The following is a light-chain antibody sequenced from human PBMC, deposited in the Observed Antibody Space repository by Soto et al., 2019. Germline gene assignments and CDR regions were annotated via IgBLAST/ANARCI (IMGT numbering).Light chain of an antibody. CDR1: QSISSW. Sequence: DIQMTQSPSTLSASAGDRVTITCRASQSISSWLAWYQQKLGRAPRLLIYDASSLESGVPSRFSGSGYGTEFPLTINSLQPDDFATYYCQQYNTYSSLTFGGGTKVDIK. V-gene: IGKV1-5*01. CDR2: DAS. J-gene: IGKJ4*01. CDR3: QQYNTYSSLT.